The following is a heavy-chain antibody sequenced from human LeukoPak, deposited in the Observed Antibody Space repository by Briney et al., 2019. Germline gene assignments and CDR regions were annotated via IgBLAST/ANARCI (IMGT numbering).Heavy chain of an antibody. CDR1: GFTFSGFG. CDR3: QANGASKGLVY. V-gene: IGHV3-30*02. J-gene: IGHJ4*01. CDR2: IRYDGSSE. D-gene: IGHD7-27*01. Sequence: PGGSLRLSCAASGFTFSGFGMHWVRQAPGKGLEWVAFIRYDGSSEYYADSVKGRFTISRDNSKNTLYLQMNSLRPEDTAVYYCQANGASKGLVYWGHATMVSDSS.